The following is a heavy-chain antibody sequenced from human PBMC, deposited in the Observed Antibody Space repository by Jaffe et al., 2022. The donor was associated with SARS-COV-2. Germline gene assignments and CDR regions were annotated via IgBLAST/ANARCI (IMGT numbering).Heavy chain of an antibody. D-gene: IGHD3-10*01. J-gene: IGHJ6*02. CDR2: VYYNGAT. V-gene: IGHV4-59*01. CDR1: NGSMSEYY. CDR3: AREGQSRRRGVNYNYHYTMDV. Sequence: QVQLQESGPGLVKPSETLSLTCSVSNGSMSEYYWTWIRQPPGKGLEWIGYVYYNGATNYSPSLKGRVTISVDTSKNQFSLRLNSVTAADTAVYYCAREGQSRRRGVNYNYHYTMDVWGQGTTVTVSS.